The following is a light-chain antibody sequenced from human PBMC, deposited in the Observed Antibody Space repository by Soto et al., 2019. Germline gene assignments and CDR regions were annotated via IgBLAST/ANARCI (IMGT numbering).Light chain of an antibody. J-gene: IGLJ1*01. CDR2: EVT. V-gene: IGLV2-23*02. Sequence: QAVVTQPASVSGSPGQSITISCTGSSSDVGTYNLVSWYQQHPGEAPKLMIYEVTKRPSGVSNRFSGSKSGNTASLTISGLQAEDEADYYCCSYAGSSYVFGTGTKLTVL. CDR3: CSYAGSSYV. CDR1: SSDVGTYNL.